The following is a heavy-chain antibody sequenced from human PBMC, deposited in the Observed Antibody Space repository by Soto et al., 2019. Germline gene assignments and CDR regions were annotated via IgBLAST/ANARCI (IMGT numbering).Heavy chain of an antibody. Sequence: QVQVVQSGTEVKKPGASVKVSCKASGYTFTNYGISWVRQAPGQGLEWMGWISAYNGNTNYAQIFQGRVTLTTDTCTTTAYMELRSLRSDDTAVYYCARGDSSSGRDPWGQGTLVTVSS. V-gene: IGHV1-18*01. CDR3: ARGDSSSGRDP. J-gene: IGHJ5*02. CDR1: GYTFTNYG. CDR2: ISAYNGNT. D-gene: IGHD6-6*01.